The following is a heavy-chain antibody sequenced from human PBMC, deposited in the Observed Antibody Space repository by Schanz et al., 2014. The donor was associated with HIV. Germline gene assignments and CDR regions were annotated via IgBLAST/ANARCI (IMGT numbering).Heavy chain of an antibody. V-gene: IGHV3-33*01. CDR3: VRDRVGASARYVAFDI. Sequence: QVQLVESGGGVVQPGRSLRLSCAASGFTFSSHGMHWVRQAPGKGLEWVAVIWYDGTDKYYAGSVKGRFTISRDNSQNTMYLQMNRLRAEDTAVYYCVRDRVGASARYVAFDIWGHGTMVTVSS. J-gene: IGHJ3*02. CDR1: GFTFSSHG. D-gene: IGHD1-26*01. CDR2: IWYDGTDK.